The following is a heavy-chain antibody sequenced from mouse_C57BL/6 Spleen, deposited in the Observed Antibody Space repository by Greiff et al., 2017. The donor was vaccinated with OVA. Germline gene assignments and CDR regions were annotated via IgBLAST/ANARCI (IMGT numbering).Heavy chain of an antibody. Sequence: VKLQESGPGLVAPSQILSITCTVSGFSLTSYGVHWVRQPPGKGLEWLVVIWSDGSTTYNSALKSRLSISKDNSKSQVFLKMNSLQTDDTAMYYCARHQPLGGAMDYWGQGTSVTVSS. CDR2: IWSDGST. J-gene: IGHJ4*01. CDR3: ARHQPLGGAMDY. D-gene: IGHD6-1*01. V-gene: IGHV2-6-1*01. CDR1: GFSLTSYG.